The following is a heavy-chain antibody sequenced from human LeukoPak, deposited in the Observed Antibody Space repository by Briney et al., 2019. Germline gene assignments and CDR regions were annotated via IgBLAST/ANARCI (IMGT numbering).Heavy chain of an antibody. D-gene: IGHD6-19*01. J-gene: IGHJ4*02. CDR3: AKDLIGVAVAGTVYFDY. V-gene: IGHV3-23*01. Sequence: PGGSLRLSCAASGFTFSSYGMSWVRQAPGKGLEWVSAISGSGSRTYYADSVKGRFTISRDNSKNTLYLRMNSLRAEDTAVYYCAKDLIGVAVAGTVYFDYWGQGTLVTVSS. CDR2: ISGSGSRT. CDR1: GFTFSSYG.